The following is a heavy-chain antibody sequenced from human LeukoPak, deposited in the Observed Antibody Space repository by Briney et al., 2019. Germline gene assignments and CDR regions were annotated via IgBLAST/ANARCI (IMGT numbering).Heavy chain of an antibody. D-gene: IGHD3-22*01. J-gene: IGHJ4*02. CDR2: ISYDGSNK. Sequence: QPGRSLRLSCAASGFTFSSYGMHWVRQAPGKGLEWVAVISYDGSNKYYADSVKGRFTISRDNSKNTLYLQMNSLRAEDTAVYYCAKDPHCYDSRPEGVDYWGQGTLVTVSS. CDR1: GFTFSSYG. CDR3: AKDPHCYDSRPEGVDY. V-gene: IGHV3-30*18.